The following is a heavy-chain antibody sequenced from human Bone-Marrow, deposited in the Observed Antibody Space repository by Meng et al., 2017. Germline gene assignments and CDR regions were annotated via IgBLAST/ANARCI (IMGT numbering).Heavy chain of an antibody. D-gene: IGHD1-26*01. J-gene: IGHJ1*01. CDR2: MNPNSGNT. V-gene: IGHV1-8*01. CDR1: GYTFTSYD. CDR3: ARGPSGSYPLEYFQH. Sequence: QVQRGQCVAGVKKPGASVKVSCKASGYTFTSYDINWVRQATGQGLEWMGWMNPNSGNTGYAQKFQGRVTMTRNTSISTAYMELSSLRSEDTAVYYCARGPSGSYPLEYFQHWGQGTLVTVSS.